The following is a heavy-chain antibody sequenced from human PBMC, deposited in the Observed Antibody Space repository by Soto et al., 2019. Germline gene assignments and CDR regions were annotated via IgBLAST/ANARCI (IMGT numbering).Heavy chain of an antibody. Sequence: LSLTCTVSGGSISSYYWSWIRQPPGKGLEWIGYIYYSGSTNYNPSLKGRVTISVDTSKNQFSLKLSSVTAADTAVYYCATQRLGYGYIEDYWGQGTLVTVSS. J-gene: IGHJ4*02. CDR2: IYYSGST. CDR1: GGSISSYY. V-gene: IGHV4-59*01. CDR3: ATQRLGYGYIEDY. D-gene: IGHD5-18*01.